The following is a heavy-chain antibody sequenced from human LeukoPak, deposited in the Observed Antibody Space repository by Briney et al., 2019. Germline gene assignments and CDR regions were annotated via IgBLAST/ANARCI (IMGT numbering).Heavy chain of an antibody. Sequence: GGSLRLPCAASGFTFSSYGMHWVRQAPGKGLEWVAVISYDGSNKYYADSVKGRFTISRDNSKNTLYLQMNSLRAEDTAVYYCAKDPSSYYGSGSWLIGGDYWGQGTLVTVSS. V-gene: IGHV3-30*18. D-gene: IGHD3-10*01. J-gene: IGHJ4*02. CDR3: AKDPSSYYGSGSWLIGGDY. CDR1: GFTFSSYG. CDR2: ISYDGSNK.